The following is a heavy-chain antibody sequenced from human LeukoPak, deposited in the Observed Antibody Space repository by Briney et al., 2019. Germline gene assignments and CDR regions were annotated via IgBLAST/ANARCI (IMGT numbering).Heavy chain of an antibody. J-gene: IGHJ6*03. Sequence: GGSLSLSCAASGITFSNHAMSWVRQAPGKGLEWVSLISGSGGHTYYGDSVKGRFTISRDNSTNRLYLQMNSLRPEDTAVYYCAKGGAATMRDGYNYYYYYVEVWGRGTTVTVSS. D-gene: IGHD5-24*01. CDR3: AKGGAATMRDGYNYYYYYVEV. CDR2: ISGSGGHT. V-gene: IGHV3-23*01. CDR1: GITFSNHA.